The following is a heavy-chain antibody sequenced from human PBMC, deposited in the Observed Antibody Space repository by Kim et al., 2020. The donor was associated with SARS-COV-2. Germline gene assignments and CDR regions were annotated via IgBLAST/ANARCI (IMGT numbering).Heavy chain of an antibody. D-gene: IGHD3-3*01. Sequence: GGSLRLSCAASGFSFNNAWMSWVRQAPGKGLEWVGRINSKADGATTDYSPRVKVSFIISSDDSTHTMYLQILNPKTAATAFYSCTYSAFFSGCVFQDAF. V-gene: IGHV3-15*05. CDR3: TYSAFFSGCVFQDAF. J-gene: IGHJ3*01. CDR2: INSKADGATT. CDR1: GFSFNNAW.